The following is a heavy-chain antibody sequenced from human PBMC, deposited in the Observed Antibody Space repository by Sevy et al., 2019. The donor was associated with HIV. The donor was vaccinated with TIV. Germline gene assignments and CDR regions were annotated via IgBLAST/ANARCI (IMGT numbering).Heavy chain of an antibody. V-gene: IGHV1-2*02. CDR2: INPNRGGR. CDR3: ARAEQWLAYYFDY. J-gene: IGHJ4*02. CDR1: GYTFTGYY. Sequence: ASVKVSCKASGYTFTGYYMHWVRQAPGQGLEWMGWINPNRGGRNYAQRFQGRVTMTRDTSISPAYMELSRLRSDDTALYYCARAEQWLAYYFDYWGQGTLVTVSS. D-gene: IGHD6-19*01.